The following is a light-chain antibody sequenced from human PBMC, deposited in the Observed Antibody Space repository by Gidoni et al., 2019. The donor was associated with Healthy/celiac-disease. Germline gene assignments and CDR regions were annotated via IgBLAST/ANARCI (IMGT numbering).Light chain of an antibody. CDR1: TGAVTSGHY. CDR2: DTS. V-gene: IGLV7-46*01. J-gene: IGLJ3*02. Sequence: QAVVTQEPSLTVSPGGTVTLTCGSSTGAVTSGHYPYWFQQKPGPAPRTLIYDTSNKHSWTPARCSGSLLGGKAALTLSGAQPEDEAEYYCLLSYRGARVFGGGTKLTVL. CDR3: LLSYRGARV.